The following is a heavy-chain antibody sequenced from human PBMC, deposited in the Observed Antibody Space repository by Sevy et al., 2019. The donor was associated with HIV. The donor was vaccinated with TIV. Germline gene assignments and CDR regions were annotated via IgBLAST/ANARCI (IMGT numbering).Heavy chain of an antibody. CDR1: GFTFSNSF. CDR2: ITRKIDGETT. J-gene: IGHJ3*01. Sequence: GGSLRLSCAASGFTFSNSFMSWARQARGRGLEWVGRITRKIDGETTLYAAPVKGRFTISRDDSRNTMYLQMDSLKIEDTAMYYCGTGDAYDVSGQGTTVTVSS. CDR3: GTGDAYDV. V-gene: IGHV3-15*06. D-gene: IGHD7-27*01.